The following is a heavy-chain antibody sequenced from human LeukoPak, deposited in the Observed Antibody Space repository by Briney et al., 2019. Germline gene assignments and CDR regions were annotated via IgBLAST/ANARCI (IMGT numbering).Heavy chain of an antibody. V-gene: IGHV5-51*03. CDR1: GYSFTNYW. D-gene: IGHD3-3*01. CDR3: ARRTGVTSFDY. Sequence: GESLKLSCKNSGYSFTNYWIGWVRQMPGKGLEWRGIIYPGDSDTRYSPSFQGQVTISADKSISAAYLQWSSLKASDTAMYYCARRTGVTSFDYWGQGTLVTVSS. CDR2: IYPGDSDT. J-gene: IGHJ4*02.